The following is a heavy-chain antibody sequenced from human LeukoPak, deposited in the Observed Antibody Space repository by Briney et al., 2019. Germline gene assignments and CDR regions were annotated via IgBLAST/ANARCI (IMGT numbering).Heavy chain of an antibody. Sequence: GGSLRLSCAASRFTFNYYWMHWVRQVPGKGLVWVSRINSGGSSTTYADSVKGRFIISRDNAKNTLYLQMNSLRAEDTAVYYCAREYYDDSGKAPLIDYWGQGTLVTVSS. V-gene: IGHV3-74*01. CDR1: RFTFNYYW. CDR2: INSGGSST. J-gene: IGHJ4*02. CDR3: AREYYDDSGKAPLIDY. D-gene: IGHD3-22*01.